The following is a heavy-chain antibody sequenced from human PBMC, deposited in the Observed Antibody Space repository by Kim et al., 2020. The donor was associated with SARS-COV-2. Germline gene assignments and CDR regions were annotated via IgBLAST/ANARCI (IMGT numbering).Heavy chain of an antibody. D-gene: IGHD2-2*01. CDR1: GFTFSSYA. Sequence: GGSLRLSCAASGFTFSSYAMSWVRQAPGKVLEWVSAISGSGGSTYYADSVKGRFTISRDNAKNTLYLQMNSLRAEDTAVYYCAKGATRGVPAASGYYYGMDVWGQGTTVTVSS. CDR2: ISGSGGST. V-gene: IGHV3-23*01. J-gene: IGHJ6*02. CDR3: AKGATRGVPAASGYYYGMDV.